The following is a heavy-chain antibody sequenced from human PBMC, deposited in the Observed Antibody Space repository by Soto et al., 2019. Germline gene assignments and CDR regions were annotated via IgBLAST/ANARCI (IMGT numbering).Heavy chain of an antibody. CDR3: ARETIEMATLGFDY. Sequence: QVQLVESRGGVVQPGRSLRLSCAASGFTFSSYAMHWVRQAPGKGLEWVAVISYDGSNKYYADSVKGRFTISRDNSKNTLYLQMNSLRAEDTAVYYCARETIEMATLGFDYWGQGTLVTVSS. CDR1: GFTFSSYA. CDR2: ISYDGSNK. V-gene: IGHV3-30-3*01. D-gene: IGHD5-12*01. J-gene: IGHJ4*02.